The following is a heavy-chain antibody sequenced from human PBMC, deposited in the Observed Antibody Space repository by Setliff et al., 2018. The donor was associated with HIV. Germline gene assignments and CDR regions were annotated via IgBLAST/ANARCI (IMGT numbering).Heavy chain of an antibody. CDR1: GYSFTDHY. Sequence: GASVKVSCKASGYSFTDHYTHWVRQAPGQGLGYMGYIIPNSGGTMFARKFQDRVTMTRDTSISTVYLELSRLTSDDTAVYFCARDPELKQWLVRSPSFYFDYWGQGTLVTVSS. V-gene: IGHV1-2*02. CDR3: ARDPELKQWLVRSPSFYFDY. CDR2: IIPNSGGT. D-gene: IGHD6-19*01. J-gene: IGHJ4*02.